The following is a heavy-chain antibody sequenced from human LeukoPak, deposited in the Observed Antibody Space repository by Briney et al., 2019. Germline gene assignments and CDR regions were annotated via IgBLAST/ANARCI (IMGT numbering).Heavy chain of an antibody. CDR1: GGTFSSYA. Sequence: GASVKVSCKASGGTFSSYAISWVRQAPGQGLEWMGRIIPIFGTANYAQKLQGRVTITTDESTSTAYMEMGSLRSEDTAVYYCARAGGGSGEFDYWGQGTLVTVSS. J-gene: IGHJ4*02. D-gene: IGHD3-10*01. V-gene: IGHV1-69*05. CDR2: IIPIFGTA. CDR3: ARAGGGSGEFDY.